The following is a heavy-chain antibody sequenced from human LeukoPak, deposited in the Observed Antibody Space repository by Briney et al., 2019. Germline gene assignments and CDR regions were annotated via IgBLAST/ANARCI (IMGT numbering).Heavy chain of an antibody. D-gene: IGHD3-16*02. J-gene: IGHJ5*02. CDR3: ARQGGSYRYREWFDP. Sequence: SETLSLTCTVSGGSISSSSYYWGWIRQPPGKGLEWIGSIYYSGSTYYNPSLKSRVTISVDTSKNQFSLKLSSVTAADTAVYYCARQGGSYRYREWFDPWGQGTLVTVSS. CDR2: IYYSGST. CDR1: GGSISSSSYY. V-gene: IGHV4-39*01.